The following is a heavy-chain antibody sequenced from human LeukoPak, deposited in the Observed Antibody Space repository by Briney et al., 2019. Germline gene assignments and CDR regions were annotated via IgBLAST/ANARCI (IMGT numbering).Heavy chain of an antibody. CDR3: ARDRHDYDYYGMDV. V-gene: IGHV4-30-4*01. D-gene: IGHD3-3*01. Sequence: SETLSLTCTVSGGSISSADYYWSWIRQPPGKGLEWIGYIYYSGSTYYNPSLKSRVTISVDTSKNQFSLKLSSVTAADTAVYYCARDRHDYDYYGMDVWGQGTTVTVSS. CDR2: IYYSGST. J-gene: IGHJ6*02. CDR1: GGSISSADYY.